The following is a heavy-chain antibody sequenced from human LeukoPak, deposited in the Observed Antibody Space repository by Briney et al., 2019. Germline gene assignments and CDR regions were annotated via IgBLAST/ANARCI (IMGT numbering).Heavy chain of an antibody. J-gene: IGHJ5*02. CDR2: MNPNSGNT. Sequence: ASVKVSCKASGCTFTSYDINWVRQATGQGLEWMGWMNPNSGNTGYAQKFQGRVTMTRNTSISTAYMELSSLRSEDTAVYYCARLPYYYDSSGYYGWFDPWGQGTLVTVSS. V-gene: IGHV1-8*01. CDR3: ARLPYYYDSSGYYGWFDP. D-gene: IGHD3-22*01. CDR1: GCTFTSYD.